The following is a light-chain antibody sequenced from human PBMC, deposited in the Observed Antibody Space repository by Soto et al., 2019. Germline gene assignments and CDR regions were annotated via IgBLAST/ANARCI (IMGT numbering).Light chain of an antibody. J-gene: IGLJ2*01. CDR2: DVN. CDR3: SSYTSSITLV. V-gene: IGLV2-14*03. Sequence: QSVLTQPASVSGSPGQSITISCTGTSSDVGGYNYVSWYQHHPGKAPKLMIYDVNNRPSGVSNRFSGSKSGNTASLTISGLQAEDEGDYYCSSYTSSITLVFGGGTKLTVL. CDR1: SSDVGGYNY.